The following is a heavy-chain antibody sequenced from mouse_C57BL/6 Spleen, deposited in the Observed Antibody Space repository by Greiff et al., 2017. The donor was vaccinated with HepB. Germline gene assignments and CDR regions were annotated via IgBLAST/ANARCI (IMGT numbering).Heavy chain of an antibody. CDR2: IRNKANNHAT. J-gene: IGHJ2*01. V-gene: IGHV6-6*01. CDR1: GFTFSDAW. D-gene: IGHD3-2*02. Sequence: EVKLQESGGGLVQPGGSMKLSCAASGFTFSDAWMDWVRQSPEKGLEWVAEIRNKANNHATYYAESVKGRFTISRDDSKSSVYLQMNSLRAEDTGIYYCTRQLRLRGFDYWGQGTTLTVSS. CDR3: TRQLRLRGFDY.